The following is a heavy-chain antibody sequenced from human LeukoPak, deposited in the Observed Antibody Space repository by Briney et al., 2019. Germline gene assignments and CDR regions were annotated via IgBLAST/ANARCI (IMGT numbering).Heavy chain of an antibody. J-gene: IGHJ6*02. CDR1: GYTFTGYY. Sequence: ASVKVSCKASGYTFTGYYMHWVRQAPGQGLEWMGWINPNSGGTNYAQKLQGRVTMTTDTSTSTAYMELRSLRSDDTAVYYCARGPIGYCSGGSCYTYYYYYGMDVWGQGTTVTVSS. CDR2: INPNSGGT. V-gene: IGHV1-2*02. D-gene: IGHD2-15*01. CDR3: ARGPIGYCSGGSCYTYYYYYGMDV.